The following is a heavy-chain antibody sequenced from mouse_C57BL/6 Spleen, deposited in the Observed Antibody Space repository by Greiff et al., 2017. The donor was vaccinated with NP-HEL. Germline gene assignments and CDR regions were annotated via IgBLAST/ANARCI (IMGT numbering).Heavy chain of an antibody. J-gene: IGHJ3*01. CDR1: GYTFTSYG. CDR2: IYPRSGNT. D-gene: IGHD2-5*01. V-gene: IGHV1-81*01. CDR3: ARTYYSNEAWFAY. Sequence: QVQLQQSGAELARPGASVKLSCKASGYTFTSYGISWVKQRTGQGLEWIGEIYPRSGNTYYNEKFKGKATLTADKSSSTAYMELRSLTSEDSAVYFCARTYYSNEAWFAYWGQGTLVTVSA.